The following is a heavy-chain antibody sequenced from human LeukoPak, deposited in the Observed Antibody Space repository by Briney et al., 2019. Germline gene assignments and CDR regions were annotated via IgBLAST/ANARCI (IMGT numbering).Heavy chain of an antibody. V-gene: IGHV1-69*13. CDR1: GGTFSSYA. D-gene: IGHD1-26*01. J-gene: IGHJ6*03. Sequence: SVKVSCKASGGTFSSYAISWVRQAPGQGLEWMGGIIPIFGTANYAQKFQGRVTITADESTSTAYMELSSLRAEDTALYYCARHGSYYYYYYMDVWGKGTTVTVSS. CDR2: IIPIFGTA. CDR3: ARHGSYYYYYYMDV.